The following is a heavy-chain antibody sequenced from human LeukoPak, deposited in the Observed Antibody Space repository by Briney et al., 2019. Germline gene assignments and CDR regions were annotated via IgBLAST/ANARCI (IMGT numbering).Heavy chain of an antibody. V-gene: IGHV4-34*01. Sequence: PSGTLSLTCAVYGGSFSGYYWSWIRQPPGKGLEWIGEINHGGSTNYNPSLKSRVTISVDTSKNQFSLKLSSVTAADTAVYYCARGLRYSSGWYGYWGQGTLVTVSS. CDR3: ARGLRYSSGWYGY. CDR1: GGSFSGYY. CDR2: INHGGST. D-gene: IGHD6-19*01. J-gene: IGHJ4*02.